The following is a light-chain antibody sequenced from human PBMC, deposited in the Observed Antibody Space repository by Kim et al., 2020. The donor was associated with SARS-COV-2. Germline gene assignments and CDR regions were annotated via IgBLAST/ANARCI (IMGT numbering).Light chain of an antibody. Sequence: QRVTISCSGRRSNIGSNYVYWYQQLPGTAPKLLIYRNNQRPSGVPDRFSGSKSGTSASLAISGLRSEDEADYYCAAWDDSLSGNWVFGGGTQLTVL. CDR1: RSNIGSNY. CDR3: AAWDDSLSGNWV. CDR2: RNN. V-gene: IGLV1-47*01. J-gene: IGLJ3*02.